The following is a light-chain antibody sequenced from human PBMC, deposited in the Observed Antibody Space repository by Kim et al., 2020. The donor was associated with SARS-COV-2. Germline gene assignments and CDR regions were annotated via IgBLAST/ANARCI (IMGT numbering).Light chain of an antibody. V-gene: IGKV3-11*01. Sequence: LSQGERATLSCRASQSISSYLAWYQQKPGQAPRLLIYDASKRATGIPARFSGSGSGTDFTLTISSLEPEDFAVYYCQQRSTWPLTFGGGTKVDIK. J-gene: IGKJ4*01. CDR1: QSISSY. CDR2: DAS. CDR3: QQRSTWPLT.